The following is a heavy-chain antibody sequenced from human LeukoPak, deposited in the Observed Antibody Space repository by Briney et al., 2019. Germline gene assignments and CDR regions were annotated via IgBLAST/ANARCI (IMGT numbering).Heavy chain of an antibody. D-gene: IGHD2-2*02. Sequence: QTGGSLRLSCAASGFTFSSYAMSWVRQAPGKGLEWVSAISGSGGSTYYADSVKGRFTISRDNSKNTLYLQMNSLRAEDTAVYYCAKAKCSSTSCYTQNDYWGQGTLVTVSS. CDR1: GFTFSSYA. V-gene: IGHV3-23*01. J-gene: IGHJ4*02. CDR3: AKAKCSSTSCYTQNDY. CDR2: ISGSGGST.